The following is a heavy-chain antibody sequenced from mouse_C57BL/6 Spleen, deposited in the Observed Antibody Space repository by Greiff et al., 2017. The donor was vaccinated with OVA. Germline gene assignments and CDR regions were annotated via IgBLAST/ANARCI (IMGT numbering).Heavy chain of an antibody. CDR2: IDPSDSYT. J-gene: IGHJ3*01. Sequence: QVHVKQSGAELVKPGASVKLSCKASGYTFTSYWMQWVKQRPGQGLEWIGEIDPSDSYTNYNQKFKGKATLTVDTSSSTAYMQLSSLTSEDSAVYYCARPVVATSPFAYWGQGTLVTVSA. D-gene: IGHD1-1*01. V-gene: IGHV1-50*01. CDR1: GYTFTSYW. CDR3: ARPVVATSPFAY.